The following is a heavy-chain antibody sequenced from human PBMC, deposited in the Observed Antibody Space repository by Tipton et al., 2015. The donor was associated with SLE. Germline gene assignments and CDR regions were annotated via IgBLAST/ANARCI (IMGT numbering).Heavy chain of an antibody. V-gene: IGHV3-21*04. CDR2: ITGNGGLI. J-gene: IGHJ5*02. D-gene: IGHD7-27*01. CDR1: GFTFRTYA. Sequence: SLRLSCAASGFTFRTYAMNWVRQAPGKGLEWVSIITGNGGLIRYADSVKGRFTISRDNAENSLYLQMNSLRAEDTAVYYCAWGNSAAAWGQGTLVTVSS. CDR3: AWGNSAAA.